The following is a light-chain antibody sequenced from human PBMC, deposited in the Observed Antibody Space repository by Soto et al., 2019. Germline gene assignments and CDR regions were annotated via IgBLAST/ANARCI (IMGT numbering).Light chain of an antibody. V-gene: IGLV1-47*01. CDR2: RNN. CDR1: SSNIGSNY. J-gene: IGLJ2*01. CDR3: AAWDDSLSGHVV. Sequence: QAVVTQPPSASGTPGQRVTISCSGSSSNIGSNYVYWYQQLPGTAPKLLIYRNNQRPSGVPGRFSGSKSGTSASLAISGLRSEDEADYYCAAWDDSLSGHVVFGGGTKVTVL.